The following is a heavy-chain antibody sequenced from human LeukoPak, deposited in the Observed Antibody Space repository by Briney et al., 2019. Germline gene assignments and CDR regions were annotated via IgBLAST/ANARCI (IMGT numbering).Heavy chain of an antibody. Sequence: PGGSLRLSCAASGFTFSSYAMHWVRQAPGKGLEWVAVISYDGSNKYYADSVKGRFTISRDNSKNTLYLQMNSLRAEDTAVYYCARDLGIMITFGGVIVPPTDYWGQGTLVTVSS. V-gene: IGHV3-30*04. D-gene: IGHD3-16*02. CDR1: GFTFSSYA. CDR3: ARDLGIMITFGGVIVPPTDY. J-gene: IGHJ4*02. CDR2: ISYDGSNK.